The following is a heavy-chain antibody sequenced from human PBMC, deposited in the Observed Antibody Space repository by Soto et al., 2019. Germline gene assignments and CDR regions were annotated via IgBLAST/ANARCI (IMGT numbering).Heavy chain of an antibody. CDR3: ARGGPYCSGGSCFRYYYYGMDV. D-gene: IGHD2-15*01. J-gene: IGHJ6*02. V-gene: IGHV1-69*13. CDR1: GGTFSSYA. Sequence: ASVKVSCKASGGTFSSYAISWVRQAPGQGLEWMGGIIPIFGTANYAQKFQGRVTITADESTSTAYMELSSLRSEDAAVYYCARGGPYCSGGSCFRYYYYGMDVWGQGTTVTVSS. CDR2: IIPIFGTA.